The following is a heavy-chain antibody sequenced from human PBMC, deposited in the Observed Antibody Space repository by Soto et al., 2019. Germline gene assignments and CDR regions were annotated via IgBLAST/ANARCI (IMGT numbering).Heavy chain of an antibody. D-gene: IGHD3-3*01. J-gene: IGHJ4*02. V-gene: IGHV1-69*06. Sequence: QERLVQSGAEVRKPGSSVKVSCKVTGGTSTRYAINWVRQAPGQGLEWMGGIVPMFGTSKYAQKFQGRVTITADTSTNIAYMELRSLRSEDTAVYYCNRGSEYDFWSGLWGQVTLVSVSS. CDR2: IVPMFGTS. CDR3: NRGSEYDFWSGL. CDR1: GGTSTRYA.